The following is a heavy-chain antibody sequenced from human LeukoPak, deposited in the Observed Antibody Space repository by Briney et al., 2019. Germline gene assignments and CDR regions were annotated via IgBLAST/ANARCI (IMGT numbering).Heavy chain of an antibody. CDR2: IYYSGST. Sequence: SETLSLTCAVYGGSFSGYYWSWIRQPPGKGLEWIGYIYYSGSTNYNPSLKSRVTISVDTSKNQFSLKLSSVTAADTAVYYCARDLFHYYDSSGYYCFDYWGQGTLVTVSS. CDR1: GGSFSGYY. D-gene: IGHD3-22*01. CDR3: ARDLFHYYDSSGYYCFDY. V-gene: IGHV4-34*01. J-gene: IGHJ4*02.